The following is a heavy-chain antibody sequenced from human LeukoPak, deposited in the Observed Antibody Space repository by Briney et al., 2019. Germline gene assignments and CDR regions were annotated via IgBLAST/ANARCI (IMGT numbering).Heavy chain of an antibody. CDR1: EFTFSTYA. Sequence: TGGSLRLSCSASEFTFSTYAMSWVRQAPGKGLEWVSTISGSGGSTYYADSVKGRFTISRDNSKITLYLQMNGLRAEDTAIYYCANLADSSGYYYSWGQGTLVTVSS. CDR3: ANLADSSGYYYS. V-gene: IGHV3-23*01. CDR2: ISGSGGST. J-gene: IGHJ4*02. D-gene: IGHD3-22*01.